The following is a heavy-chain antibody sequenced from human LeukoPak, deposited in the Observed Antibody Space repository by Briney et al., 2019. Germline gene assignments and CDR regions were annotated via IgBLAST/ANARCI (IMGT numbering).Heavy chain of an antibody. CDR1: GFIFSSYA. CDR2: ICDNGGCT. Sequence: GGSLRLSCAASGFIFSSYAMSWVRQAPGKGLQWVSAICDNGGCTYYTDSVKGRFTISRDNSKNTLYLQMSGLRAEDTAIYYCAKPPTMVTTRGFDYWGQGTLVTVSP. D-gene: IGHD4-17*01. V-gene: IGHV3-23*01. CDR3: AKPPTMVTTRGFDY. J-gene: IGHJ4*02.